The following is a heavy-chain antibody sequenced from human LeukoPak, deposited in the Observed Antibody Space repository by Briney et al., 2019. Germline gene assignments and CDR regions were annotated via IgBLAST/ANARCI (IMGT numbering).Heavy chain of an antibody. CDR1: GYSFTSYW. Sequence: GESLKISCKGSGYSFTSYWIGWVRQMPGKGLEWMGIIYPGDSDTRYSPSFQGQVTISADKSISTAYLQWSSLRAEDTAVYYCARHHVDTAIVFDYWGQGTLVTVSS. J-gene: IGHJ4*02. V-gene: IGHV5-51*01. D-gene: IGHD5-18*01. CDR2: IYPGDSDT. CDR3: ARHHVDTAIVFDY.